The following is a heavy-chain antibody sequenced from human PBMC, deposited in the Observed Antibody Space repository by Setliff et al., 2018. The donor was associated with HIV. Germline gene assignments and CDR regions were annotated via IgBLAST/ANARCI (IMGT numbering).Heavy chain of an antibody. J-gene: IGHJ4*02. Sequence: PGESLKISWKGSRYSFTNYWVGWVRQMPAKGLEWMGLIWPDDSDTIHSPSFQGQVTMSADKSISPAYLHWSPLKASDTAMYYCATIDPNYGDYVNYWGQGTLVTVSS. CDR3: ATIDPNYGDYVNY. CDR1: RYSFTNYW. V-gene: IGHV5-51*01. D-gene: IGHD4-17*01. CDR2: IWPDDSDT.